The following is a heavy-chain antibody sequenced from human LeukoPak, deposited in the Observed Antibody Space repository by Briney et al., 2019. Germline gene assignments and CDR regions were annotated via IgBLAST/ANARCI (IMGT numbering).Heavy chain of an antibody. CDR1: GFTFSSHW. J-gene: IGHJ6*02. Sequence: GGSLRLSCAASGFTFSSHWMSWGRQAPGKGLEWVATIKADGSEKYYVDSVKGRFTISRDNAKKSFYLRMNSLRTEDTAVYYCARARGMDVWGQGTTVTVSS. V-gene: IGHV3-7*04. CDR3: ARARGMDV. CDR2: IKADGSEK.